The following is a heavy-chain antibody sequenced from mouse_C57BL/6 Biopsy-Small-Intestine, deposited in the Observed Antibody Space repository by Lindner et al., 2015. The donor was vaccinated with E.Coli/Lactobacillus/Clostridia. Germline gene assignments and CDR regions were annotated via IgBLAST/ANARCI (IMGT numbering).Heavy chain of an antibody. CDR1: GYTFTTYP. Sequence: VQLQESGAELVKPGASVKMSCKASGYTFTTYPIEWMKQSHGKSLEWIGNFHPYNDDTKYNEKFKGKATLTVEKSSSTVYLELSRLTSDDSAVYYCARGRGSSYYYFDYWGQGTTPTVSS. D-gene: IGHD1-1*01. J-gene: IGHJ2*01. CDR2: FHPYNDDT. CDR3: ARGRGSSYYYFDY. V-gene: IGHV1-47*01.